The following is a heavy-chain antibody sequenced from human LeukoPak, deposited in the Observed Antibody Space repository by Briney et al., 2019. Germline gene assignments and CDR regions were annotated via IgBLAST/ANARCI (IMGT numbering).Heavy chain of an antibody. CDR2: INPNSGGT. CDR3: ARVGATYSGDP. V-gene: IGHV1-2*02. J-gene: IGHJ5*02. D-gene: IGHD1-26*01. CDR1: GYTFTDYY. Sequence: ASVKVSCKASGYTFTDYYIHWVRQAPGQGLEWMGWINPNSGGTNYAQKFQGRITMTRDTSISTAYMELSRLRSDDSAVYYCARVGATYSGDPWGQGTLVTVSS.